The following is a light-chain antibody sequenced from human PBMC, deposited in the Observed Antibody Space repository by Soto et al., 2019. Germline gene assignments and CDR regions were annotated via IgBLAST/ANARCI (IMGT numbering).Light chain of an antibody. CDR2: GAS. V-gene: IGKV1-39*01. J-gene: IGKJ1*01. CDR3: QQSFSTPGT. Sequence: DIQMTHSPSSLSASVGDRVTITCRASQTISTYLNWYQQKPVKAPKLLIYGASSLQSGVPSRFSGSGSVTDFTLTISSLQPEDFATYYCQQSFSTPGTFGQGTKVEIK. CDR1: QTISTY.